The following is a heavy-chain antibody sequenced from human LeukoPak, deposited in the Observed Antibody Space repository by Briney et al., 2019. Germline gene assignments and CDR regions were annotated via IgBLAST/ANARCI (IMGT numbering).Heavy chain of an antibody. Sequence: GGSLRLSSEASGFTLNSYDISWVREAPGKGVEWVSLISGIDGETYYEASVKSRFTISRDNSKNTLYLKMNSLRAEDTAMYYCAKNRREYSSSDYFDYWGQGTLVTVSS. CDR2: ISGIDGET. CDR3: AKNRREYSSSDYFDY. V-gene: IGHV3-23*01. D-gene: IGHD6-6*01. J-gene: IGHJ4*02. CDR1: GFTLNSYD.